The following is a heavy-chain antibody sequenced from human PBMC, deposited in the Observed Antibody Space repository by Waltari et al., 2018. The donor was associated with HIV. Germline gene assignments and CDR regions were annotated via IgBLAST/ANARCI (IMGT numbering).Heavy chain of an antibody. J-gene: IGHJ4*02. CDR2: ISPYNGNT. Sequence: QVQLVQSGGEVQKPGASVKVSCKASGYTFIDHGITWVRQAPGQGLEWMAWISPYNGNTDYAQRFQGRVSVTTDTSTNTAYMELRSLRSDDTAVYFCARVAGGDYFDYRGQGTLVTVSS. V-gene: IGHV1-18*01. CDR1: GYTFIDHG. D-gene: IGHD4-17*01. CDR3: ARVAGGDYFDY.